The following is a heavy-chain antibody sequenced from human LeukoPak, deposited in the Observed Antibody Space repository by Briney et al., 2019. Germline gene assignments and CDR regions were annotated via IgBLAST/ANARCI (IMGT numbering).Heavy chain of an antibody. D-gene: IGHD6-19*01. J-gene: IGHJ4*02. Sequence: SETLSLTRAVYGGSFSGYYWSWIRQPPGKGLEWIGEINHSGSTNYNPSLKSRVTISVDTSKNQFSLKLSSVTAADTAVYYCARGQNSSGWFPDWGQGTLVTVSS. CDR3: ARGQNSSGWFPD. CDR2: INHSGST. CDR1: GGSFSGYY. V-gene: IGHV4-34*01.